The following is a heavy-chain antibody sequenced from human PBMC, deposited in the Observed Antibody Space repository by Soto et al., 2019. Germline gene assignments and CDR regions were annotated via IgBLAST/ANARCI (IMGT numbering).Heavy chain of an antibody. J-gene: IGHJ4*02. Sequence: PSETLSPTCTVSGGSISSGDYYWSWIRQPPGKGLEWFGYIYYSGSTYYNPSLKSRVTISVDTSKNQFSLKLSSVTAADTAVYYCARVGYYYDSSGYYRVLYYFDYWGQGTLVTVSS. CDR1: GGSISSGDYY. CDR2: IYYSGST. V-gene: IGHV4-30-4*01. CDR3: ARVGYYYDSSGYYRVLYYFDY. D-gene: IGHD3-22*01.